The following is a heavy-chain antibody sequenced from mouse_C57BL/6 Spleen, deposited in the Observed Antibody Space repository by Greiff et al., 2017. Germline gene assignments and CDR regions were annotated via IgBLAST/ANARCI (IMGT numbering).Heavy chain of an antibody. CDR2: INYDGSST. CDR1: GFTFSDYY. V-gene: IGHV5-16*01. CDR3: ARETYYGGYFDV. Sequence: EVMLVESEGGLVQPGSSMKLSCTASGFTFSDYYMAWVRQVPEKGLEWVANINYDGSSTYYLDSLKSRFIISRDNAKNILYLQMSSLKSEDTATYYCARETYYGGYFDVWGTGTTVTVSS. D-gene: IGHD1-1*01. J-gene: IGHJ1*03.